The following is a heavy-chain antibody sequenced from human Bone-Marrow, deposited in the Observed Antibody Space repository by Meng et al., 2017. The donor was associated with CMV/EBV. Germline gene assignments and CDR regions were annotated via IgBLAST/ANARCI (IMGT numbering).Heavy chain of an antibody. V-gene: IGHV3-7*01. Sequence: GGSLRPSCAASGFTFSSYSMNWVRQAPGKGLEWVANIKQDGSEKYYVDSVKGRFTISRDNAKNSLYLQMNSLRAEDTAVYYCARTPWAARPPGPYYGMDVWGQGTTVTVSS. CDR1: GFTFSSYS. D-gene: IGHD6-6*01. CDR3: ARTPWAARPPGPYYGMDV. CDR2: IKQDGSEK. J-gene: IGHJ6*02.